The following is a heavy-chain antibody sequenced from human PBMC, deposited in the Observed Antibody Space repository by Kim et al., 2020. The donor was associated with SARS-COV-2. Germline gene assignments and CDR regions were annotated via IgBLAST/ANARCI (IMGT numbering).Heavy chain of an antibody. CDR3: ARGMASSGYQIFDY. J-gene: IGHJ4*02. V-gene: IGHV4-59*09. Sequence: NPALKSRAPNSVDTYRNQFSLKLRSVTAADTAVYYCARGMASSGYQIFDYWGQGTLVTVSS. D-gene: IGHD3-22*01.